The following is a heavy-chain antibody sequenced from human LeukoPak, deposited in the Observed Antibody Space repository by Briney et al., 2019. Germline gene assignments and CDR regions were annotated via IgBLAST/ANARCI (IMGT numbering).Heavy chain of an antibody. D-gene: IGHD6-13*01. V-gene: IGHV6-1*01. CDR2: TYYRSKWYS. CDR3: AREEGYSSLYIDY. J-gene: IGHJ4*02. CDR1: GDSVSNNSAA. Sequence: PSQTLSLTCAISGDSVSNNSAAWNWIRQSPSRGPEWLGRTYYRSKWYSDYAVSVKSRITVKPDISKNQFSLQLNSVTPEDTAVYYCAREEGYSSLYIDYWGQGTLVTVSS.